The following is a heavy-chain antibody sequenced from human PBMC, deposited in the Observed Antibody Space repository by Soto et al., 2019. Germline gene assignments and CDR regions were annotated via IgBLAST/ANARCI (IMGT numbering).Heavy chain of an antibody. CDR3: ARAQNTYRGYVLYPLDN. CDR1: GFTFSSYW. Sequence: GGSLRLSCAASGFTFSSYWMSWARQAPGKGLEWVANIKQDGSEKYYVDSVKGRFTISRDNAKNSLYLQMNSLRAEDTAVYYCARAQNTYRGYVLYPLDNWGQGTLVTVSS. J-gene: IGHJ4*02. V-gene: IGHV3-7*01. CDR2: IKQDGSEK. D-gene: IGHD5-12*01.